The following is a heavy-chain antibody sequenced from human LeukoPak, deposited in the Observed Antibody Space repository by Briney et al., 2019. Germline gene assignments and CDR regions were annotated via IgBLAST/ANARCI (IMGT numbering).Heavy chain of an antibody. CDR3: ARLFHPALSGNYPFDY. CDR1: GGSINSYY. CDR2: IYYSGST. D-gene: IGHD1-26*01. Sequence: SETMSLTCTVSGGSINSYYWSWIRQPPGKGLEWIAYIYYSGSTSYNPSLKSRVTISVDTSKNQFSLKLNSVTAADTAMYYCARLFHPALSGNYPFDYWGQGTLVTVSS. J-gene: IGHJ4*02. V-gene: IGHV4-59*01.